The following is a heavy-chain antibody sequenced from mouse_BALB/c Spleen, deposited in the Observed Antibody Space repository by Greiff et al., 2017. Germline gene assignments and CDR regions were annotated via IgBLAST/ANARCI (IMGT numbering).Heavy chain of an antibody. D-gene: IGHD1-2*01. J-gene: IGHJ2*01. V-gene: IGHV5-12-2*01. CDR1: GFTFSSYT. Sequence: EVKVEESGGGLVQPGGSLKLSCAASGFTFSSYTMSWVRQTPEKRLEWVAYISNGGGSTYYPDTVKGRFTISRDNAKNTLYLQMSSLKSEDTAMYYCARQPTAMYYFDYWGQGTTLTVSS. CDR3: ARQPTAMYYFDY. CDR2: ISNGGGST.